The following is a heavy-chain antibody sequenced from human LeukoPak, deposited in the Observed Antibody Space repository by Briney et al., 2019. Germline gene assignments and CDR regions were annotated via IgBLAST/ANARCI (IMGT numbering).Heavy chain of an antibody. Sequence: GGSLRLSCAASGFTFSSYAMHWVRQAPGKGLEWVAVISYDGSNKYYADSVKGRFTISRDNSKNTLYLQMNSLRAEDTAVYYCARDVATMVRGVIKDYYGMDVWGQGTTVTVSS. V-gene: IGHV3-30*04. J-gene: IGHJ6*02. CDR1: GFTFSSYA. CDR2: ISYDGSNK. CDR3: ARDVATMVRGVIKDYYGMDV. D-gene: IGHD3-10*01.